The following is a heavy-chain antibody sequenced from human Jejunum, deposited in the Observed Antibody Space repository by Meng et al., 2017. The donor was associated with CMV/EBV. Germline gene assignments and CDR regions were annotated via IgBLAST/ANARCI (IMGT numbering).Heavy chain of an antibody. D-gene: IGHD3-16*01. Sequence: GCRFTSHGIQLLRQAARRGRERVASKEIDGRNEYFENSGKERLTNSRDNYKNMVSLQLNDLRNEDTAVYYCAKGRVSLTMITPFASWGQGTLVTVSS. CDR2: KEIDGRNE. V-gene: IGHV3-30*02. CDR3: AKGRVSLTMITPFAS. J-gene: IGHJ4*02. CDR1: GCRFTSHG.